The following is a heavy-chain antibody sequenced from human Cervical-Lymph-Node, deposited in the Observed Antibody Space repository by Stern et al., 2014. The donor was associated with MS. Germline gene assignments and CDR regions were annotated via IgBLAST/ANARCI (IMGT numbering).Heavy chain of an antibody. J-gene: IGHJ4*02. CDR2: IDSDGTTT. Sequence: EVQLVQSGGGIVQPGGSLRLSCAASGFTFSYYWMHWVRQAQGKGLEWVSHIDSDGTTTGYADSVKGRLAISRDNAKNTLILQINSLRVEDTAVYYCVRNGDYGEGFAYWGQGTQVTVSS. V-gene: IGHV3-74*02. D-gene: IGHD4-17*01. CDR3: VRNGDYGEGFAY. CDR1: GFTFSYYW.